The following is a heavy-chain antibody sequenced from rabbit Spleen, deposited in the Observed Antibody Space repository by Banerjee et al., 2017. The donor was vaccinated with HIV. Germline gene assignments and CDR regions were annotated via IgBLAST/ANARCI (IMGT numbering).Heavy chain of an antibody. J-gene: IGHJ6*01. Sequence: QSLEESGGGLVKPGGSLTLTCKASGFSFSSSYWICWVRQAPGKGLEWIACIDGGSSGSTWYASWAKGRFTISKTSSTTVTLQMTSLTAADTATYFCGRRTRNGAIVIDLWGPGTLVTVS. V-gene: IGHV1S40*01. CDR2: IDGGSSGST. CDR3: GRRTRNGAIVIDL. D-gene: IGHD2-1*01. CDR1: GFSFSSSYW.